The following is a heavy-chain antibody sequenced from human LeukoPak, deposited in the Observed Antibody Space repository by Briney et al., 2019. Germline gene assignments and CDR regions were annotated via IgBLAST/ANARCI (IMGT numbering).Heavy chain of an antibody. V-gene: IGHV3-30*02. CDR3: AAPNDFWNGYDYYMDV. J-gene: IGHJ6*03. D-gene: IGHD3-3*01. CDR1: GITFSSYG. CDR2: IRGDGTSQ. Sequence: GGSLRLSCVASGITFSSYGMHWVRQVPGKGLDWVAFIRGDGTSQYYVDSVKGRFFISRDNSKNTLYLQMNSLRAEDTAVYYCAAPNDFWNGYDYYMDVWGKGTTVSVSS.